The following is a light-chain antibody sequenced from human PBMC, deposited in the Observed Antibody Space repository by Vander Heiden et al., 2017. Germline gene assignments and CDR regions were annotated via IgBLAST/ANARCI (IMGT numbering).Light chain of an antibody. V-gene: IGKV3-11*01. CDR2: DAS. CDR1: QSVSSY. CDR3: QQRSNWPPKT. Sequence: EIVLTQSPATLPLSPGERATLSCRASQSVSSYLAWYQQKPGQAPRLLIYDASNRATGIPARFSGSGSGTDFTLTIISLEPEDFAVYYCQQRSNWPPKTFGGGTKVEIK. J-gene: IGKJ4*01.